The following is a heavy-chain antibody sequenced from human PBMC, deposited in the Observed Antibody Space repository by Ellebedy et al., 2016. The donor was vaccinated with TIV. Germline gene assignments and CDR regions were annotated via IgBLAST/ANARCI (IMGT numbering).Heavy chain of an antibody. CDR3: ARGDSDFWSGYDV. D-gene: IGHD3-3*01. CDR2: ITGGATIT. CDR1: GFTFSSYS. J-gene: IGHJ6*04. V-gene: IGHV3-23*01. Sequence: GESLKISXAASGFTFSSYSMNWVRQAPGKGLEWVSGITGGATITYYGDSVKGRFTISRDNSRNTLYLHVNSLRAEDTAVYYCARGDSDFWSGYDVWGKGTTVTVSS.